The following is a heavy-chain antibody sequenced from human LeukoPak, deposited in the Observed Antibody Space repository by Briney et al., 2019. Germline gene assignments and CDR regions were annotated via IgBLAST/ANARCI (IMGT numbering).Heavy chain of an antibody. V-gene: IGHV3-74*01. CDR2: INSDGSST. D-gene: IGHD5-18*01. CDR3: VRNAAMAADV. J-gene: IGHJ3*01. CDR1: GFTFSSYW. Sequence: PGGSLRLSCAASGFTFSSYWMHWVRQAPGKGLVWFSRINSDGSSTTYADSVKGRFTITRDNAKNTLFLQMNSLRADDTAVYYCVRNAAMAADVWGQGTMVTVSS.